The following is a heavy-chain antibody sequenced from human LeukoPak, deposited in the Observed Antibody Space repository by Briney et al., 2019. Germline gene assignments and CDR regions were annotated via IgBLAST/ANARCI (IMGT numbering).Heavy chain of an antibody. J-gene: IGHJ4*02. CDR3: ARRWLQLLTAKYYFDY. Sequence: GGSLRLSCAASRFTFSSYAMSWVRQAPGKGLEWVSAISGSGGSTYYADSVKGRFTISRDNSKNTLYLQMNSLRAEDTAVYYCARRWLQLLTAKYYFDYWGQGTLVTVSS. D-gene: IGHD5-24*01. V-gene: IGHV3-23*01. CDR2: ISGSGGST. CDR1: RFTFSSYA.